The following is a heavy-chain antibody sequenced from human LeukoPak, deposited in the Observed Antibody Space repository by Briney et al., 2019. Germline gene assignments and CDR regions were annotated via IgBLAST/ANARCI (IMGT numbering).Heavy chain of an antibody. CDR2: IRSSGSYI. CDR3: AGDVQIDC. J-gene: IGHJ4*02. V-gene: IGHV3-21*01. Sequence: NSGGSLRLSCAASGCTFSSYTRNWVRQAPGKGLEWVSSIRSSGSYIFYADSVKGRFTISRDNAENSLYLQMNSLRAEDTAVYYCAGDVQIDCWGQGTLVTVSS. CDR1: GCTFSSYT.